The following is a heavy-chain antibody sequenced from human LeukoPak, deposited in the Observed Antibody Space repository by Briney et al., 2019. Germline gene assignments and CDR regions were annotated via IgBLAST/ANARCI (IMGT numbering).Heavy chain of an antibody. D-gene: IGHD6-13*01. CDR3: ASGEGGSSLDY. CDR1: GGSISSYY. Sequence: PSETLSLTCTVSGGSISSYYWSWIRQPPGKGLEWIAYISDIGSINYNPSLKSRVTISLDTSKNQFSLKLSSVTAADTAVYYCASGEGGSSLDYWGQGTLVTVSS. J-gene: IGHJ4*02. CDR2: ISDIGSI. V-gene: IGHV4-59*08.